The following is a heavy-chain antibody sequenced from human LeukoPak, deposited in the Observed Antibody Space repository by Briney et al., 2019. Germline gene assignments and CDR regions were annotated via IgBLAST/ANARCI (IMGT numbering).Heavy chain of an antibody. CDR3: ARTSLRQLGRIFDY. V-gene: IGHV1-8*03. D-gene: IGHD6-6*01. Sequence: AASVKVSCKASGYTFTSYDINWVRQATGQGLEWMGWMNPNSGNTGYAQKFQGRVTITRNTSISTAYMELSRLRSDDTAVYYCARTSLRQLGRIFDYWGQGTLVTVSS. J-gene: IGHJ4*02. CDR1: GYTFTSYD. CDR2: MNPNSGNT.